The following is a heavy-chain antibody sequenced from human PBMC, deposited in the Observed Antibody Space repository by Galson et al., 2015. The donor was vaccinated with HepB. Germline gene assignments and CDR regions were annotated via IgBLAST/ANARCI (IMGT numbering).Heavy chain of an antibody. CDR3: ARRNEIYCSGGSCYGEFDY. Sequence: LSLTCTVSGGSINSSSYYWGWIRQPPGKGLEWIGSIYYSGSTYYNPSLKSRVTISVDTSKNQFSLKLSSVTAADTAVYYCARRNEIYCSGGSCYGEFDYWGQGTLVTVSS. V-gene: IGHV4-39*01. D-gene: IGHD2-15*01. CDR1: GGSINSSSYY. CDR2: IYYSGST. J-gene: IGHJ4*02.